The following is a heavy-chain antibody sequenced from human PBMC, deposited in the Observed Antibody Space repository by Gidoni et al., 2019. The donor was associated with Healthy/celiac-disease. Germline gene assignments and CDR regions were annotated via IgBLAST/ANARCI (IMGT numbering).Heavy chain of an antibody. Sequence: QVQLQESGPGLVKPSETLSLTCTVSGGSISSYYWSWIRQPPGKGLEWIGYIYYSGSTNYNPSLKSRVTISVDTSKNQFSLKLSSVTAADTAVYYCARDGGHCSSTSCRRNGMDVWGQGTTVTVSS. CDR2: IYYSGST. J-gene: IGHJ6*02. CDR1: GGSISSYY. D-gene: IGHD2-2*03. V-gene: IGHV4-59*01. CDR3: ARDGGHCSSTSCRRNGMDV.